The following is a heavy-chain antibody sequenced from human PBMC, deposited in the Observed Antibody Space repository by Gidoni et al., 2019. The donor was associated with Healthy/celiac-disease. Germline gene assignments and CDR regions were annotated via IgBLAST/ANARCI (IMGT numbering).Heavy chain of an antibody. J-gene: IGHJ4*02. Sequence: QVQLQESGPGLVKPSPTLSLTCTVSVGSISSGGYYWSCIRQHPGKGLEWIGYIYYSGSTYYNPSLKSRVTISVDTSKNQLSLKLSSVTAADTAVYYCARGYYDILTGYSPLNYWGQGTLVTVSS. CDR2: IYYSGST. D-gene: IGHD3-9*01. CDR1: VGSISSGGYY. CDR3: ARGYYDILTGYSPLNY. V-gene: IGHV4-31*03.